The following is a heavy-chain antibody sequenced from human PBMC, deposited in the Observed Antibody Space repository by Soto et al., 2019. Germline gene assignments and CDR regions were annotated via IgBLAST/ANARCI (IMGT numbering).Heavy chain of an antibody. CDR2: ISYDGSNK. D-gene: IGHD5-12*01. CDR1: GFTFSSYG. J-gene: IGHJ6*02. Sequence: PGGSLRLSCAASGFTFSSYGMHWVRQAPGKGLEWVAVISYDGSNKYYADSVKGRFTISRDNSKNTLYLQMNSLRAEDTAVYYCASESGYDYGGACYYYGMDVWGQGTTVTVSS. V-gene: IGHV3-30*03. CDR3: ASESGYDYGGACYYYGMDV.